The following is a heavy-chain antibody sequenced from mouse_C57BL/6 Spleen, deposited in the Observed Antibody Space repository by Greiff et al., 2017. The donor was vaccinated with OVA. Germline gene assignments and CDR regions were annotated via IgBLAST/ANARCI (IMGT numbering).Heavy chain of an antibody. J-gene: IGHJ2*01. CDR1: GFNIKDDY. CDR3: TTGGYPS. V-gene: IGHV14-4*01. D-gene: IGHD2-2*01. CDR2: IDPENGDT. Sequence: EVQLQQSGAELVRPGASVKLSCTASGFNIKDDYMHWVKQRPEQGLEWIGWIDPENGDTEYASKFQGKATITADTSSNTAYLQLSSLTSEDTAVYYCTTGGYPSWGQGTTLTVSS.